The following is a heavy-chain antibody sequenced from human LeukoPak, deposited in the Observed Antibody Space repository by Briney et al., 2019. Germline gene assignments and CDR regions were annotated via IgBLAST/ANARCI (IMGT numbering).Heavy chain of an antibody. J-gene: IGHJ4*02. Sequence: GASVTVSCKASGYTFTSYYIKWVRQATGHGREWMGWMHPNSGNTGYAQKFQDRVTMTRNTSISTAYMELSSLRSEDTAVYYCARSQRDWGRTFDYWGQGTLVTVSS. D-gene: IGHD3-16*01. CDR3: ARSQRDWGRTFDY. CDR2: MHPNSGNT. V-gene: IGHV1-8*01. CDR1: GYTFTSYY.